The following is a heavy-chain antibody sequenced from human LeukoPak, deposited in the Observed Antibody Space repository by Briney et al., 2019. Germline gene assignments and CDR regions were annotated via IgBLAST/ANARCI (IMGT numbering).Heavy chain of an antibody. J-gene: IGHJ4*02. CDR3: AKVLSIYIPLDY. Sequence: GGSLRLSCAASGLTFSSYGMHWVRQAPGKGLEWVSAISGSGGSTYYADSVKGRFTISRDNSKNTLYLQMDSLRAEDTAVYYCAKVLSIYIPLDYWGQGTLVTVSS. V-gene: IGHV3-23*01. D-gene: IGHD2/OR15-2a*01. CDR1: GLTFSSYG. CDR2: ISGSGGST.